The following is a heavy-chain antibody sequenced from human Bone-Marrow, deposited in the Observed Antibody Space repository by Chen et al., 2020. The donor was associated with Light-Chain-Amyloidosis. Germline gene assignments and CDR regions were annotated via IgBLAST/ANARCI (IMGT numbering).Heavy chain of an antibody. CDR3: APPPPDGRWGEFLSYFDY. J-gene: IGHJ4*02. Sequence: EVQRWESGGGWVQPGASLSLSCVASGIAFRNYSVNWVRQVPGKGLEWVSSLSGSGANIPYAYSVKGRFSISIDHSKNPLYRQMNRLRAEDTAVYYCAPPPPDGRWGEFLSYFDYWGQGTLVTVSS. V-gene: IGHV3-23*01. CDR1: GIAFRNYS. CDR2: LSGSGANI. D-gene: IGHD3-16*01.